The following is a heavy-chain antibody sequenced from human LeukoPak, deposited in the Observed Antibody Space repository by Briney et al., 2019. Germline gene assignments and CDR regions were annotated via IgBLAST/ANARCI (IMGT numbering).Heavy chain of an antibody. J-gene: IGHJ4*02. V-gene: IGHV4-59*01. CDR2: IYYSGST. Sequence: SETLSLTCTVSGGSISSYYWSWIRQPPGKGLEWIGYIYYSGSTNYNPSLKSRVTISVDTSKNQFSLKLSSVAAADTAVYYCARVTGYVMEDYFDYWGQGTLVTVSS. CDR3: ARVTGYVMEDYFDY. D-gene: IGHD6-13*01. CDR1: GGSISSYY.